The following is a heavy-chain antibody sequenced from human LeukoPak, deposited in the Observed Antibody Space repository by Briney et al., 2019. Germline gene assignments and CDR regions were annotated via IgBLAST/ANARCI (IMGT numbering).Heavy chain of an antibody. CDR1: GFTFSSYA. D-gene: IGHD6-6*01. V-gene: IGHV3-30-3*01. CDR2: ISYDGSNK. J-gene: IGHJ4*02. CDR3: AKDGIAALQEAYYFDY. Sequence: GGSLRLSCAASGFTFSSYAMHWVRQAPGKGLEWVAVISYDGSNKYYADSVKGRFTISRDNSKNTLYLQMNSLRAEDTAVYYCAKDGIAALQEAYYFDYWGQGTLVTVSS.